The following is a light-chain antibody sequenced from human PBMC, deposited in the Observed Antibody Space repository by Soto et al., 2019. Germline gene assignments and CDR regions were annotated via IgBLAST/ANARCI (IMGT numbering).Light chain of an antibody. V-gene: IGKV3-15*01. J-gene: IGKJ1*01. CDR3: QQYNNWPPWT. Sequence: EIVMTQSPATLSVSPGERATLSGRASQSVSSNLAWYQQNPGQAPRLLIYGASTRATGIPARFSGSGSGTDFTLTISSLQSEDFAVYYCQQYNNWPPWTFGQGTKVEIK. CDR2: GAS. CDR1: QSVSSN.